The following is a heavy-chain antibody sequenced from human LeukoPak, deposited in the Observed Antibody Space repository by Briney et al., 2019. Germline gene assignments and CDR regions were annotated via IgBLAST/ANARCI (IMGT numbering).Heavy chain of an antibody. CDR2: INHSGST. V-gene: IGHV4-34*01. Sequence: SETLSLTCAVYGGSFSGYYWSWIRQPPGKGLEWIGEINHSGSTNYNPSLKSRVTISVDTSKNQFSLKLSSVTAADTAVYYCARGHRAVAGKDYWGQGTLVTVSS. D-gene: IGHD6-19*01. CDR1: GGSFSGYY. J-gene: IGHJ4*02. CDR3: ARGHRAVAGKDY.